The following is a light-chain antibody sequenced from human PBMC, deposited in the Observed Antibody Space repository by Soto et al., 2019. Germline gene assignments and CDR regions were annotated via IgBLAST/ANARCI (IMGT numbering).Light chain of an antibody. V-gene: IGKV1-27*01. J-gene: IGKJ3*01. Sequence: DIQMTQSPSSLSASVGDRVTITCRASQGIRNYLAWYQQKPGKVPKLLIYAASTLQSGVPSRFSGSRSGTVITLTISSQQPEDAATYDCPMYNSAPFTFGPGTTVDIK. CDR3: PMYNSAPFT. CDR1: QGIRNY. CDR2: AAS.